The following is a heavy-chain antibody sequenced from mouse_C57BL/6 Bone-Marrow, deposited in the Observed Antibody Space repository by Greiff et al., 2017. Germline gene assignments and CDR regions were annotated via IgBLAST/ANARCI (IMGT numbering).Heavy chain of an antibody. CDR1: GYTFTDYY. V-gene: IGHV1-19*01. CDR2: INPYNGGT. CDR3: ARSSTMSTPYYFDY. J-gene: IGHJ2*01. Sequence: VQLQQSGPVLVKPGASVKMSCKASGYTFTDYYMNWVKQSHGKSLEWIGVINPYNGGTSYNQKFKGKATLTVDKSSSTAYMELNSLTSEDSAVYDCARSSTMSTPYYFDYWGQGTTLTVSS. D-gene: IGHD2-4*01.